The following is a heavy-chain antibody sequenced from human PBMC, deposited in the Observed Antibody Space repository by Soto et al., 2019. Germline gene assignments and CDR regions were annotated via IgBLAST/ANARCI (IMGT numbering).Heavy chain of an antibody. CDR1: GGSISSGGYS. V-gene: IGHV4-30-2*01. Sequence: QLQLQESGSGLVKPSQTLSLTCAVSGGSISSGGYSWSWIRQPPGKGLEWIGYIYHSGSTYYNPSLKSRVTISIDSSRNQFSLKLSSVPAADRAVYYCARAGALGAVAVDYWGQGTLVTVSS. J-gene: IGHJ4*02. D-gene: IGHD6-19*01. CDR2: IYHSGST. CDR3: ARAGALGAVAVDY.